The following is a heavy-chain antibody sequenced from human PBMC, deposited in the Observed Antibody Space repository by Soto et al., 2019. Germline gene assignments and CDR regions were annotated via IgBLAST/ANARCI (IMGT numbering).Heavy chain of an antibody. CDR3: AREGRGKKAGYNGLVSSGY. D-gene: IGHD6-6*01. J-gene: IGHJ4*02. Sequence: QVQLVQPGAELKTPGSSLTVSCTVSGRSFSNFVISWVRQAPGHGLEWLGRFIPIFTPTHNAQKFQGRVTITADKSTNTAYLELSSLRSDDTADYYWAREGRGKKAGYNGLVSSGYWGQGTRVTVPS. CDR1: GRSFSNFV. CDR2: FIPIFTPT. V-gene: IGHV1-69*06.